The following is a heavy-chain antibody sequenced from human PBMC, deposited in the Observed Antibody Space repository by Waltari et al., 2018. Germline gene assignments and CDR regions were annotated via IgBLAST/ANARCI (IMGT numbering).Heavy chain of an antibody. CDR3: ARVSVKLVPYDAFDI. D-gene: IGHD6-13*01. CDR1: GYTFTGYY. V-gene: IGHV1-2*06. Sequence: QVQLVQSGAEVKKPGASVKVSCKASGYTFTGYYMHWVRQAPGQGLEWMGRINPNSGGTNYAQKFQGRVTMTRDTSISTAYMELSRRRSDDTAVYYCARVSVKLVPYDAFDIWGQGTMVTVSS. CDR2: INPNSGGT. J-gene: IGHJ3*02.